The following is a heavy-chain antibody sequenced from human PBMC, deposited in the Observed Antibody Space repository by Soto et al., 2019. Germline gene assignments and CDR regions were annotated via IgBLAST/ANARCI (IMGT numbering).Heavy chain of an antibody. Sequence: SVKVSCKASGGTFSSYSISWVRQAPGQGLEWMGGIIPIFGTANYAQKFQGRVTITADKSTSTAYTELSSLRSEDTAVYYCARVNSGSPGYMDVWGQGTTVTVSS. CDR2: IIPIFGTA. J-gene: IGHJ6*02. CDR3: ARVNSGSPGYMDV. CDR1: GGTFSSYS. D-gene: IGHD1-26*01. V-gene: IGHV1-69*06.